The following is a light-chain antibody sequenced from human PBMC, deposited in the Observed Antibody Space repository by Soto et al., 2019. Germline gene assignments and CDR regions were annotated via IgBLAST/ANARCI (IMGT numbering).Light chain of an antibody. Sequence: QSVLTQPRSVSGSPGQSVTISCTGTSSDVGAYNYVSWYQQHPGKAPKLMIYDVSKRPSGVPDRFSGSKSGNTASLTISGLQAEDEADYYCCSYAGSYTYVFGIG. CDR1: SSDVGAYNY. CDR3: CSYAGSYTYV. J-gene: IGLJ1*01. CDR2: DVS. V-gene: IGLV2-11*01.